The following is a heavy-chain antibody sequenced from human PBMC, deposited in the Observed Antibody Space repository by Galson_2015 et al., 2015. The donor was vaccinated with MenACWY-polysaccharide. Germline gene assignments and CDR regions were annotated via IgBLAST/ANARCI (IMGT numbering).Heavy chain of an antibody. J-gene: IGHJ4*02. D-gene: IGHD3-10*01. CDR3: GRAGYGTVSGSY. CDR1: GYTFSGYH. Sequence: SVKVSCKASGYTFSGYHIHWVRQAPGQGLEWMGWIHPNSGGTTFAQKFQGRVTMTRDTSVSTVYMELNILRSDDTAVYHCGRAGYGTVSGSYWGQGTLVTVSS. CDR2: IHPNSGGT. V-gene: IGHV1-2*02.